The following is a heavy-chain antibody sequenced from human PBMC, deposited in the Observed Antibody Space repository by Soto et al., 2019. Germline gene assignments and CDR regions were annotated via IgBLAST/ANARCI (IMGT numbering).Heavy chain of an antibody. CDR3: ARDNPITFGGVIDY. J-gene: IGHJ4*02. D-gene: IGHD3-16*02. V-gene: IGHV3-11*01. Sequence: GGSLRLSCAASGFTFSDYYMSWIRQAPGKGLEWVSYISSSGITIYYADSVKGRFTISRDNSKNSLYLQMNSLRAEDTAVYYCARDNPITFGGVIDYWGQGTQVTVSS. CDR2: ISSSGITI. CDR1: GFTFSDYY.